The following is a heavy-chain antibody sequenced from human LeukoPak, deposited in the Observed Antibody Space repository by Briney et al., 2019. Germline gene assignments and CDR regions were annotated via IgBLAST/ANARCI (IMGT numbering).Heavy chain of an antibody. J-gene: IGHJ5*01. D-gene: IGHD5-12*01. CDR3: TRGLAAAYDYNWFDS. Sequence: SDTLSLTCIISDDSISSSTYYWGWIRQPPGKGLEWIGRINASGTTRYNPSLKSRLAMSVDTSKNQFSLKLTSVTAADTAVYFCTRGLAAAYDYNWFDSWGQGTLVTVSS. CDR1: DDSISSSTYY. V-gene: IGHV4-61*05. CDR2: INASGTT.